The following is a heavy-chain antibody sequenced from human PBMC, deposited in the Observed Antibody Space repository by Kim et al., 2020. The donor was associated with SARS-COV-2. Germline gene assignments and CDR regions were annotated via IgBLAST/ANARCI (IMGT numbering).Heavy chain of an antibody. CDR1: GGSISRANW. V-gene: IGHV4-4*01. CDR3: ARSPGWCFLDL. J-gene: IGHJ2*01. D-gene: IGHD2-8*01. Sequence: SETLSLTCAVSGGSISRANWLSWVRQPPGKGLEWIGEIHHSGMTNYNPYLKSRVSLLVDTSKNQMSLILNSVTAADTAVYWCARSPGWCFLDLCGRG. CDR2: IHHSGMT.